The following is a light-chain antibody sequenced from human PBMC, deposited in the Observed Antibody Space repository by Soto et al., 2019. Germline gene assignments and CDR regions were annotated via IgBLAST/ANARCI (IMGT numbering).Light chain of an antibody. V-gene: IGKV3-20*01. CDR1: QSVSSSY. Sequence: EIVLTQSPGTLSLSPGERATLSCRASQSVSSSYLAWYQQNPGQAPRLLIYGASSRANGIPDRFSGSGSGTDFTLTISRLEPDDFAVYYCQQYGRSPRTLAHGTHVNI. CDR2: GAS. J-gene: IGKJ1*01. CDR3: QQYGRSPRT.